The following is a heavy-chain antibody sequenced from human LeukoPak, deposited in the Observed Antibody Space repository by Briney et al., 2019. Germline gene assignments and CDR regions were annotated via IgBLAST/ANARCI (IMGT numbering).Heavy chain of an antibody. Sequence: SETLSLTCTVSGGSISSNSYYWAWIRQPPGKGLEWIGSIYYSGSTYYNPSLKSRVTISVDTSKNQFSLKLSSVTAADTAVYYCARVVTMMYNWFDPWGQGTLVTVSS. D-gene: IGHD3-22*01. CDR2: IYYSGST. CDR1: GGSISSNSYY. CDR3: ARVVTMMYNWFDP. J-gene: IGHJ5*02. V-gene: IGHV4-39*07.